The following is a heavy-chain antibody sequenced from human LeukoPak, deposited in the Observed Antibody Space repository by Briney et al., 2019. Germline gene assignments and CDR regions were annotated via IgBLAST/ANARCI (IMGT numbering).Heavy chain of an antibody. CDR2: ISSYNGNT. CDR3: ARVDGYNYGRPFDY. CDR1: GYTFTSYG. D-gene: IGHD5-18*01. Sequence: ASVKVSCKASGYTFTSYGIAWVRQAPGQGLESMGWISSYNGNTNYAQKFQGRVTMTTDTSTTTSYMQLRSLRSDDTAIYYCARVDGYNYGRPFDYWGQGTLVTVSS. J-gene: IGHJ4*02. V-gene: IGHV1-18*01.